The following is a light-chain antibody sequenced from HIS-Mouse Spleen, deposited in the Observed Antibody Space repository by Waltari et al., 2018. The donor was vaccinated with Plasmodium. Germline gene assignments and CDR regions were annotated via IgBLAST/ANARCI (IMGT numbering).Light chain of an antibody. J-gene: IGLJ2*01. Sequence: QLVLTQSPSASASLGASVKLTCTLSSGPSSYAIARHQQQPEKGPRYLMKLNSDGSHSKGDGIPDRFSGSSSGAERYLTISSLQSEDEADYYCQTWGTGMGVFGGGTKLTVL. CDR2: LNSDGSH. CDR1: SGPSSYA. CDR3: QTWGTGMGV. V-gene: IGLV4-69*01.